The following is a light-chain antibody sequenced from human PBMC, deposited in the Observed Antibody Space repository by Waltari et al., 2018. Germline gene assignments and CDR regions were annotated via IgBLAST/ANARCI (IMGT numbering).Light chain of an antibody. V-gene: IGLV1-40*01. CDR2: SNR. Sequence: SVLTQPASMSGAPGQRVTISCTGSRSNIGAGHDVHWYQCLPGAAPRLLSYSNRHRPPGVPGRFSGARSGSSASLVITGLQTEDEATYDCQSYVSTHVIFGGGTLLTVL. CDR3: QSYVSTHVI. CDR1: RSNIGAGHD. J-gene: IGLJ2*01.